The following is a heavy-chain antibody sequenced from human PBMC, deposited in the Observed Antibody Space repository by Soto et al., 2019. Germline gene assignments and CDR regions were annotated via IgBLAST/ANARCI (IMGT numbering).Heavy chain of an antibody. CDR2: IYHSGST. CDR3: AAGGGLPRYY. V-gene: IGHV4-30-2*01. J-gene: IGHJ4*02. Sequence: QLQLQESGSGLVKPSQTLSLTCAVSGGSISSGGYSWSWIRQPPGKGLEWIGYIYHSGSTYYNPSLKSRVTISVDRSKNQFPLKLSSVTAADTAVYYWAAGGGLPRYYWGQGTLVTVSS. D-gene: IGHD5-12*01. CDR1: GGSISSGGYS.